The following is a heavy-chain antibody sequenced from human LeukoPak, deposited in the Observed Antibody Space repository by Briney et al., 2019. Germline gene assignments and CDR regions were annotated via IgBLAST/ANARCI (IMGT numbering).Heavy chain of an antibody. V-gene: IGHV3-48*03. Sequence: GGSLRLSCPASGFTFRTYEMNGVRQPAGKGLECVSYISSGGSIIFYADSVKGRFIISRDNAKNSLYLQMKSLRAEDTAVYYCARGVTLDYWGQGTLVTVSS. CDR2: ISSGGSII. CDR3: ARGVTLDY. D-gene: IGHD2-21*02. J-gene: IGHJ4*02. CDR1: GFTFRTYE.